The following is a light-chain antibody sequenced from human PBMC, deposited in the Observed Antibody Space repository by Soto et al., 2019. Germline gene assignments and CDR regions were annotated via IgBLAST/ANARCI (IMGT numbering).Light chain of an antibody. CDR3: QQYKSYPFT. CDR1: QSISSW. V-gene: IGKV1-5*01. CDR2: DAS. Sequence: DIQMTQSPSTLSASVGDRVTITCRASQSISSWLAWYQQKPGKAPQLLIYDASSLESGVPSRFSGSGSGTEFTLTISSLQPDDFATYNCQQYKSYPFTFGQGTKLEIK. J-gene: IGKJ2*01.